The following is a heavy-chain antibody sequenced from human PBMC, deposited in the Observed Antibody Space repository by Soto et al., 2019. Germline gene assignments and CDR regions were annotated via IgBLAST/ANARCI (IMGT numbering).Heavy chain of an antibody. D-gene: IGHD2-8*01. CDR1: GGSFSGYY. V-gene: IGHV4-34*01. J-gene: IGHJ3*02. Sequence: SDTLSLTCAVYGGSFSGYYWSWIRQPPGKGLEWIGEINHSGSTNYNPSLKSRVTISVDTSKNQFSLKLSSVTAADTAVYYCAREGLMVYAISAFDIWGQGTMVTVSS. CDR3: AREGLMVYAISAFDI. CDR2: INHSGST.